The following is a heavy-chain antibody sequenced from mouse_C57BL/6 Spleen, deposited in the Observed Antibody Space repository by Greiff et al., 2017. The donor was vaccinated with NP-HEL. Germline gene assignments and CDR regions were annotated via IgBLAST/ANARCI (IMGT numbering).Heavy chain of an antibody. CDR1: GYTFTSYW. CDR2: IHPNSGST. Sequence: QVQLQQPGAELVKPGASVKLSCKASGYTFTSYWMHWVKQRPGQGLEWIGMIHPNSGSTNYNEKFKSKATLTVDKSSSTAYMQLSSLTSEDSAVYYCAPLSYDGYAMDYWGQGTSVTVSS. D-gene: IGHD2-3*01. V-gene: IGHV1-64*01. CDR3: APLSYDGYAMDY. J-gene: IGHJ4*01.